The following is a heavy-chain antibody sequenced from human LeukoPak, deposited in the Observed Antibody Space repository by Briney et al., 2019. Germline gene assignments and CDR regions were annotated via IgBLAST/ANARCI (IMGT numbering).Heavy chain of an antibody. D-gene: IGHD3-3*01. CDR2: IKQDGSEK. Sequence: GGSLRLSCAAAGFTFSSDWMSWVRQAPGKGLEWVANIKQDGSEKYYVDSVKGRFTISRDNAKNSLYLQMNSLTAEDTAVYYCARVLRFLEWLPTDVWRKGATVTVSS. V-gene: IGHV3-7*01. J-gene: IGHJ6*04. CDR3: ARVLRFLEWLPTDV. CDR1: GFTFSSDW.